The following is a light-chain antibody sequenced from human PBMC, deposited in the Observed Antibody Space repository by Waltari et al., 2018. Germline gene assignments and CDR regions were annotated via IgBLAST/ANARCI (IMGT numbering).Light chain of an antibody. CDR3: PQTYSTPPIP. CDR2: AAS. Sequence: DIQMTQSPSSLSASVGDRVTITCRARQNINKYLNWYQQKPGKAPKLLIYAASSLQSGVPSRFSVSASGTDYTLTISSLQPEDSATYYCPQTYSTPPIPFGPGTKLAIK. V-gene: IGKV1-39*01. CDR1: QNINKY. J-gene: IGKJ2*01.